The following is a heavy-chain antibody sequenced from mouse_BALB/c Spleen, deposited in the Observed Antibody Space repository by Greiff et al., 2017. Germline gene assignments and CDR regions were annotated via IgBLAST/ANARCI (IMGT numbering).Heavy chain of an antibody. CDR3: TRLGGWYFDV. Sequence: QVQLQQPGAELVKPGASVKMSCKASGYTFTSYWMHWVKQRPGQGLEWIGVIDPSDSYTSYNQKFKGKATLTVDTSSSTAYMQLSSLTSEDSAVYYCTRLGGWYFDVWGAGTTVTVSS. D-gene: IGHD4-1*01. CDR2: IDPSDSYT. J-gene: IGHJ1*01. CDR1: GYTFTSYW. V-gene: IGHV1S127*01.